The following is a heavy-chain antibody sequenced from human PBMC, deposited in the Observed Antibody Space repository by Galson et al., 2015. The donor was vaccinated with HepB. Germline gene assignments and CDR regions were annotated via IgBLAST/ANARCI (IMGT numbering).Heavy chain of an antibody. J-gene: IGHJ4*02. V-gene: IGHV4-59*01. Sequence: LSLTCTVSGGSIRSYYWSWIRQPPGKGLEWIGYAYSSGSTDYNPSLKSRVTILLDTSKNPFSLKLSSVTAADTAVYYCARRFHSYDFRSGSYTYNFDYWGQGTLVTVSS. CDR3: ARRFHSYDFRSGSYTYNFDY. CDR1: GGSIRSYY. CDR2: AYSSGST. D-gene: IGHD3-3*01.